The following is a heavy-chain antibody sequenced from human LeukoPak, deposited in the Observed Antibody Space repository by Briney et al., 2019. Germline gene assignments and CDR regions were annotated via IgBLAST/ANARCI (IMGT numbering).Heavy chain of an antibody. V-gene: IGHV3-64*01. Sequence: GGSLRLSCATSGFTFSSYGMHWVRQAPGKGLEYVSGISSNGGSTYYANSVKGRFTISRDNSKKTVYLQMGSLRAEDKAVYYCARGSAVAAGPFEYWGQETLVTVSS. D-gene: IGHD6-19*01. CDR3: ARGSAVAAGPFEY. CDR2: ISSNGGST. J-gene: IGHJ4*02. CDR1: GFTFSSYG.